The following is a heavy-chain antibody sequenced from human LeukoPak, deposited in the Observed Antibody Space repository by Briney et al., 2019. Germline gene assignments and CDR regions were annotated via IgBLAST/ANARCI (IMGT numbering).Heavy chain of an antibody. CDR2: ISGSTGST. Sequence: GGSLRLSCAASGFTFSSYAMSWVRQAPGKGLEWVSSISGSTGSTYYADSVKGRLTISRDNSRNTMYLQMNSLKTEDTAVYYCIRGAVSGSYSGLDVWGQGTTVTVSS. D-gene: IGHD1-26*01. V-gene: IGHV3-23*01. CDR3: IRGAVSGSYSGLDV. J-gene: IGHJ6*02. CDR1: GFTFSSYA.